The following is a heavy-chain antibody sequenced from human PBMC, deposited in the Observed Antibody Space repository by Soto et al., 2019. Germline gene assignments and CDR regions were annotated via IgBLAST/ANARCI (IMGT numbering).Heavy chain of an antibody. CDR2: IIPVFGTT. CDR3: ARSSPYIVVRKPTGNQDYYGMDV. V-gene: IGHV1-69*01. D-gene: IGHD2-2*01. Sequence: QVQLVQSGAEVKKPGSSVKVFCKASGGTFSNYTISWVRQAPGQGLEWMGGIIPVFGTTDYEQKFQGRVTIPADGSTSTAYMKLRSLRSADTAVYYCARSSPYIVVRKPTGNQDYYGMDVWGQGTTVTVSS. J-gene: IGHJ6*02. CDR1: GGTFSNYT.